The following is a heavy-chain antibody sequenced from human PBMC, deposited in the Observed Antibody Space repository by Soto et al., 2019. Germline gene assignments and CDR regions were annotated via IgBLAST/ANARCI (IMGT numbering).Heavy chain of an antibody. CDR1: GGTFSSYA. Sequence: SVKVSCKASGGTFSSYAISWVRQAPGQGLEWMGGINASNGTTNYSQKFQGRVTITRDTSASTAYMELSSLRSEDTAVYYCARGPYDILTGYYQFFDYWGQGTLVTVSS. D-gene: IGHD3-9*01. V-gene: IGHV1-69*05. CDR3: ARGPYDILTGYYQFFDY. CDR2: INASNGTT. J-gene: IGHJ4*02.